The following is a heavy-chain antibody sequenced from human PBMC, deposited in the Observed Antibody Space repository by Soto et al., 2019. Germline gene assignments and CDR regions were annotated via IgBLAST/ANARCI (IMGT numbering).Heavy chain of an antibody. CDR3: AKAIKSTGWYFGLDL. V-gene: IGHV4-31*03. CDR1: GGSISSGGYY. J-gene: IGHJ6*02. Sequence: PSETLSLTCTVSGGSISSGGYYWSWIRQHPGKGLEWVGYIYYSGSTYYNPSLKSRVTISVDTSKNQFTLKLSSVTAADTAVYYSAKAIKSTGWYFGLDLWGQGTTVTVSS. D-gene: IGHD6-19*01. CDR2: IYYSGST.